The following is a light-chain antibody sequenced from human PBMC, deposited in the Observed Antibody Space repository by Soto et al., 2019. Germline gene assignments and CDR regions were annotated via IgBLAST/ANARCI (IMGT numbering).Light chain of an antibody. Sequence: EIQMTQSPSTLSGSVGDRVTITCRASQTISSWLAWYQQKPGKAPKILIYKASTLKSGVPSRFSGSGSGTEFTLTISSLHPDYFATYYCQHYNSYSEACGQGTKV. J-gene: IGKJ1*01. CDR1: QTISSW. V-gene: IGKV1-5*03. CDR2: KAS. CDR3: QHYNSYSEA.